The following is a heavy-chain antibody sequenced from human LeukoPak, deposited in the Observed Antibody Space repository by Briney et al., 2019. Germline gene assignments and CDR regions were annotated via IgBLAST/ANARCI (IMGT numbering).Heavy chain of an antibody. J-gene: IGHJ4*02. CDR2: IKQDGSEE. CDR3: ASERTGKVARY. D-gene: IGHD5-12*01. V-gene: IGHV3-7*05. CDR1: VFTFSSYC. Sequence: GGSLRLSCAASVFTFSSYCMSWVRHAPGKGLEGVANIKQDGSEEYYVDSVKGRFTISRDNAKNSLYLQMNSMRAEDTAVYYCASERTGKVARYWGQGTLVTVSS.